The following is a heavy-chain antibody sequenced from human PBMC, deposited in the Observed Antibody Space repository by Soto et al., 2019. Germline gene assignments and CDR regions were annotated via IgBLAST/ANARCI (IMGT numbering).Heavy chain of an antibody. Sequence: GGSLRLSCAASGFTFSSYWMSWLRQAPGKGLEWVANIKQDGSEKYYVDSVKGRFTISRDNAKNSLYLQMDSLRAEDTAVYFCARGDPPMMTGMDSFDIGGQGTMVTVSS. J-gene: IGHJ3*02. V-gene: IGHV3-7*01. CDR2: IKQDGSEK. CDR3: ARGDPPMMTGMDSFDI. D-gene: IGHD3-22*01. CDR1: GFTFSSYW.